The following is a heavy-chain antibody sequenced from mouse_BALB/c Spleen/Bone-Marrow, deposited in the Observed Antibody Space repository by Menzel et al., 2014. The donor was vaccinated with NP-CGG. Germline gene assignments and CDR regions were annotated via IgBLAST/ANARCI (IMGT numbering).Heavy chain of an antibody. J-gene: IGHJ3*01. CDR1: GYSFXGYF. D-gene: IGHD2-2*01. CDR2: INPYNGDT. Sequence: EVQLQESGPELVKPGASVKISCKASGYSFXGYFMNRVKQSHGKSLEWIGRINPYNGDTFYNQKFKGKATLTVDKSSSTAHMELLSLTSEDSAVYYCGRSYGYDVWFAYWGQGTLVTVSA. CDR3: GRSYGYDVWFAY. V-gene: IGHV1-37*01.